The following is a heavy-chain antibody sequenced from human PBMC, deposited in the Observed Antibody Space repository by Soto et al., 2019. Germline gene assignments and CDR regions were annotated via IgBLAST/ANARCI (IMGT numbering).Heavy chain of an antibody. CDR2: ISAYNGNT. V-gene: IGHV1-18*01. J-gene: IGHJ4*02. CDR3: AFYLSGTLFNLYYF. Sequence: AAGKVSCKASGYKFTSYGMRWVGQAPGQGREWMGWISAYNGNTNYAQKLQGRGNMTTETSTRTAYMELRSMRCEETGGCYCAFYLSGTLFNLYYFWGQGTLVIVSS. CDR1: GYKFTSYG. D-gene: IGHD3-16*01.